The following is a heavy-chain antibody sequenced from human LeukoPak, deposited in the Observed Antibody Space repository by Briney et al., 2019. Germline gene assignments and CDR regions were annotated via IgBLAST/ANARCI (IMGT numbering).Heavy chain of an antibody. CDR1: GYTFTSYY. D-gene: IGHD1-26*01. CDR2: INPSGGST. J-gene: IGHJ4*02. Sequence: GASVKVSCKASGYTFTSYYMHWVRQAPGQGLEWMGIINPSGGSTSYAQKFQGRVTMTRDMSTSTAYMELSSLRSEDTAVYYCARKGKSGSYYNSFDYWGQGTLVTVSS. CDR3: ARKGKSGSYYNSFDY. V-gene: IGHV1-46*01.